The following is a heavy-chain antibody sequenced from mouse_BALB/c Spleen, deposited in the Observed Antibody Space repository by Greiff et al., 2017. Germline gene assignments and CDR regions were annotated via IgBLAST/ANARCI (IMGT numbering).Heavy chain of an antibody. V-gene: IGHV2-9*02. D-gene: IGHD3-3*01. CDR1: GFSLTSYG. CDR3: ARDGTYAMDY. J-gene: IGHJ4*01. CDR2: IWAGGST. Sequence: VKLVESGPGLVAPSQSLSITCTVSGFSLTSYGVHWVRQPPGKGLEWLGVIWAGGSTNYNSALMSRLSISKDNSKSQVFLKMNRLQTDDTAMYYCARDGTYAMDYWGQGTSVTVSS.